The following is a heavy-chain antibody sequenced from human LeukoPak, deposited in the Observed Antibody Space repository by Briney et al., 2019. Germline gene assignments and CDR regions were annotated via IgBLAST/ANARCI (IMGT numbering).Heavy chain of an antibody. D-gene: IGHD6-19*01. V-gene: IGHV4-59*01. J-gene: IGHJ4*02. CDR3: ARDGYSSGWYDY. CDR1: GGSISTYY. Sequence: SETLSLTCTVSGGSISTYYWVWIRQPPGKGLEWIGHIYDSGSPTYNSSLKSRVTISVDTSESQFSLRLTSVTAADTAVYYCARDGYSSGWYDYWGQGTLVTVSS. CDR2: IYDSGSP.